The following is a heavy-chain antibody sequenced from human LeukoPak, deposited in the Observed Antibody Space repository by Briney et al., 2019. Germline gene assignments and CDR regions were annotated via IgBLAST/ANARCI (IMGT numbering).Heavy chain of an antibody. V-gene: IGHV4-31*03. CDR2: IYYSGST. D-gene: IGHD3-10*01. CDR3: ARVTAGFGRNYYYYYMDV. Sequence: SETLSLTCTVPGGSISSGGYYWSWIRQHPGKGLEWIGYIYYSGSTYYNPSLKSRVTISVDTSKNQFSLKLSSVTAADTAVYYCARVTAGFGRNYYYYYMDVWGKGTTVTVSS. CDR1: GGSISSGGYY. J-gene: IGHJ6*03.